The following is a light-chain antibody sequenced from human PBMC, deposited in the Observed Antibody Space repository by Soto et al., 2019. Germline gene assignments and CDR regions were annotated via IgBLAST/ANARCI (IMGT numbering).Light chain of an antibody. Sequence: DIVLTQSPATLSLSPGERATLSCRASQSVSSYLAWYQQKPGQAPRLLIYDASNRATGIPARFSGSGSGTDFTLTISSLEPEDFAVYYCQQRSNWPSFTFGPGTKVEIK. CDR1: QSVSSY. V-gene: IGKV3-11*01. J-gene: IGKJ3*01. CDR2: DAS. CDR3: QQRSNWPSFT.